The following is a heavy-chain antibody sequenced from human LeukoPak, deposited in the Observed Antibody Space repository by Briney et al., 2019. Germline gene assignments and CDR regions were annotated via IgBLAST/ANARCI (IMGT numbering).Heavy chain of an antibody. CDR1: GFTFSSYA. D-gene: IGHD3-22*01. J-gene: IGHJ4*02. CDR2: ISGSGGST. CDR3: AKTYDSSGYYFDY. Sequence: GGSLRLSCAASGFTFSSYAMSWVRQAPGKGLEWVSAISGSGGSTYYADSVKGRFTISRGNSKNTLYLQMNSLRAEDTAVYYCAKTYDSSGYYFDYWGQGTLVTVSS. V-gene: IGHV3-23*01.